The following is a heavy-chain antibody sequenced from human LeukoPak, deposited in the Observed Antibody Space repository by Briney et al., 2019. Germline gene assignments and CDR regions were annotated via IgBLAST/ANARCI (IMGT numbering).Heavy chain of an antibody. CDR3: AAYGDYHY. D-gene: IGHD4-17*01. J-gene: IGHJ4*02. CDR1: GFTFSSYS. V-gene: IGHV3-48*01. Sequence: GESLRLSCAASGFTFSSYSMNWVRQAPGKGLEWVSYIISSSSTISYADSVKGRFTISRDNAKNSLFLQMNSLRAEDTAVYYCAAYGDYHYWGQGTLVTVSS. CDR2: IISSSSTI.